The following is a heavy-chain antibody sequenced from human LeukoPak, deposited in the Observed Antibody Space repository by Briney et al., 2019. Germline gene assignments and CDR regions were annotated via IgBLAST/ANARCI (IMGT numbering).Heavy chain of an antibody. CDR3: ARAFGVPPFRGYYGMDV. Sequence: LTGGSLRLSCAASGFTFSSYGMHWVRQAPGEGLEWVAVIWYDGSNKYYADSVKGRFTISRDNSKNTLYLQMNSLRAEDTAVYYCARAFGVPPFRGYYGMDVWGQGTTVTVSS. J-gene: IGHJ6*02. CDR2: IWYDGSNK. D-gene: IGHD3-10*01. CDR1: GFTFSSYG. V-gene: IGHV3-33*01.